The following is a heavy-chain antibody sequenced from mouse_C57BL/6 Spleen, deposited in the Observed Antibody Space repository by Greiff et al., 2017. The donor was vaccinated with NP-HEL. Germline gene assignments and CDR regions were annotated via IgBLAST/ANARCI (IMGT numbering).Heavy chain of an antibody. CDR1: GFTFSDYG. J-gene: IGHJ4*01. Sequence: EVRLVESGGGLVKPGGSLKLSCAASGFTFSDYGMHWVRQAPEKGLEWVAYISSGSSTIYYADTVKGRFTISRDNAKNTLFLQMTSLRSEDTAMYYCERGPLRRGYAMDYWGQGTSVTVSS. CDR3: ERGPLRRGYAMDY. CDR2: ISSGSSTI. D-gene: IGHD2-12*01. V-gene: IGHV5-17*01.